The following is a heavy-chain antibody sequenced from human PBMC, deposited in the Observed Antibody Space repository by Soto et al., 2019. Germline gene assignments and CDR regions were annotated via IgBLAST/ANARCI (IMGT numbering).Heavy chain of an antibody. D-gene: IGHD5-12*01. CDR3: AKDIEWLRFGAFDY. CDR2: ISWNSGSI. J-gene: IGHJ4*02. Sequence: DVQLVESGGGLVQPGRSLRLSCAASGFTFDDYAMHWVRQAPGKGLEWVSGISWNSGSIGYADSVKGRFTISRDNAKNSLYLQMNSLRAEDTALYYCAKDIEWLRFGAFDYWGQGTLVTVSS. V-gene: IGHV3-9*01. CDR1: GFTFDDYA.